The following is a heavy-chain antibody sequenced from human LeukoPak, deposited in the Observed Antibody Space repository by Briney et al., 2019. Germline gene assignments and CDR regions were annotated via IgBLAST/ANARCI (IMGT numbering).Heavy chain of an antibody. Sequence: QPAGSLRLSCAASGFTFGNYEMNWVRQAPGKGLEWVSYISSSGSTIYYANSVKGRFTISRDNAKNSLYLQMNSLRVDDTGFYYCARGYSGYRTEDYWGQGALVTVSS. CDR1: GFTFGNYE. D-gene: IGHD5-12*01. V-gene: IGHV3-48*03. CDR3: ARGYSGYRTEDY. CDR2: ISSSGSTI. J-gene: IGHJ4*02.